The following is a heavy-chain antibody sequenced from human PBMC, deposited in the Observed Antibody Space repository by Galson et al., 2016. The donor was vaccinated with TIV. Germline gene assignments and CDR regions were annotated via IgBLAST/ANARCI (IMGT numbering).Heavy chain of an antibody. CDR2: INTGNGNT. D-gene: IGHD2-21*01. CDR3: ARPPYRGGECYKYDQ. V-gene: IGHV1-3*04. J-gene: IGHJ4*02. CDR1: GYVFTIYP. Sequence: SVKVSCKASGYVFTIYPIHWVRQAPGQRLEWMGWINTGNGNTKYSQKFQGRVTITSDTSATTAYMELTSLRSEDTAVHYCARPPYRGGECYKYDQWGQGTLVTVSS.